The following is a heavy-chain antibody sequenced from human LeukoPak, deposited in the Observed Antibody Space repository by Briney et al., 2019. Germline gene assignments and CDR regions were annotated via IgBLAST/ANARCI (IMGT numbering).Heavy chain of an antibody. J-gene: IGHJ4*02. CDR1: GFTFDDCG. D-gene: IGHD4-23*01. CDR2: INWNGGSI. Sequence: GGSLRLSCAASGFTFDDCGMSWVRQPPGKGLEWVSGINWNGGSIGYADSVKGRFTISRDNAKNSLFLQMDGLRVDDTAVYFCARDGRGGHNDFWGQGTLITVSS. CDR3: ARDGRGGHNDF. V-gene: IGHV3-20*04.